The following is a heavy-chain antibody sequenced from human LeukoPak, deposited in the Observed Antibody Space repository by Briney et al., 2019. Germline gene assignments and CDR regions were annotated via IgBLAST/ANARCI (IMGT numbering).Heavy chain of an antibody. CDR1: GFTFSSYA. Sequence: GGSLRLSCAASGFTFSSYAMHWVRQAPGKGLEWVAVISYDGSNKYYADSVKGRFTISRDNSKNTLYLQMNSLRAEDTAVYYCAREDTYCSSTSCYSLYYLDYWGQGTLVTVSS. V-gene: IGHV3-30-3*01. CDR2: ISYDGSNK. J-gene: IGHJ4*02. D-gene: IGHD2-2*01. CDR3: AREDTYCSSTSCYSLYYLDY.